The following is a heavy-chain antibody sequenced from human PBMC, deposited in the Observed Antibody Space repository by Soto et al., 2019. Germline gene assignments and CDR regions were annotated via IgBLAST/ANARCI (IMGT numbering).Heavy chain of an antibody. CDR2: IYYSGST. V-gene: IGHV4-59*01. CDR3: ARERIVGATKIFDY. D-gene: IGHD1-26*01. Sequence: SETLSLTCTVSGGSISSYYWSWIRQPPGKGLEWIGYIYYSGSTNYNPSLKSRVTISVDTSKNQFSLKLSSVTAADTAVYYCARERIVGATKIFDYWGQGTLVTVSS. J-gene: IGHJ4*02. CDR1: GGSISSYY.